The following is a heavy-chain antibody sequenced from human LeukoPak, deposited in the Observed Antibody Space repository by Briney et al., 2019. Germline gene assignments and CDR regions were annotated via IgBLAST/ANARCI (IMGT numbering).Heavy chain of an antibody. V-gene: IGHV4-39*01. CDR3: ASSRLEYYDSSGSIKWPFDS. J-gene: IGHJ4*02. D-gene: IGHD3-22*01. Sequence: SETLSLTCTVSGGSISSSSYYWGWIRQPPGKGLEWIGSIFYSGSTYYNPSLKSRVTISVDTSKNQFSLKLSSVTAADTAVYYCASSRLEYYDSSGSIKWPFDSWGQGTLVTVSS. CDR1: GGSISSSSYY. CDR2: IFYSGST.